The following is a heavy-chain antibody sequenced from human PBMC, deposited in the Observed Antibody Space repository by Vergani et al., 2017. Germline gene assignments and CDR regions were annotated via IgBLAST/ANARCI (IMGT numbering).Heavy chain of an antibody. D-gene: IGHD2-2*02. CDR3: TRDAIXREVRPRGVPMDV. CDR2: ISGSGGNT. CDR1: GFTFSSYA. Sequence: EVQLLESGGGLVQPGGSLRISCAASGFTFSSYAMSWVRQVPGKGLEWVSGISGSGGNTYYADSVKGRFTISRDNAKSSVFLQMNNLRADDTAVYYCTRDAIXREVRPRGVPMDVWGQGITVTVSS. V-gene: IGHV3-23*01. J-gene: IGHJ6*02.